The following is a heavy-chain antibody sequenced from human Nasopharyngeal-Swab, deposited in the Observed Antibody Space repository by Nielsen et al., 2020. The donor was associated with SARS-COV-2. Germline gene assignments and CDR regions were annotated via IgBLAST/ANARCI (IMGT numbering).Heavy chain of an antibody. CDR2: IYHSGST. CDR3: ARGTTVTTLDAFDI. D-gene: IGHD4-17*01. Sequence: SETLSLTCAVSGGSISSGGYSWSWIRQPPGKGLEWIGYIYHSGSTYYNPSLKSRVTISVDRSKNQFSLKLSSVTAADTAVYYCARGTTVTTLDAFDIWGQGKMVTVSS. J-gene: IGHJ3*02. CDR1: GGSISSGGYS. V-gene: IGHV4-30-2*01.